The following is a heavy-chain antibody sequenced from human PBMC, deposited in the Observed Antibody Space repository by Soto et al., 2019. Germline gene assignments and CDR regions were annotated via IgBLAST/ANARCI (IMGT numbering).Heavy chain of an antibody. CDR3: ARDPEMHDFWSGYYLYYYYYMDV. D-gene: IGHD3-3*01. CDR2: ISAYNGNT. V-gene: IGHV1-18*01. Sequence: QVQLVQSGAEVKKPGASVKVSCKASGYTFTSYGISWVRQAPVQGLEWMGWISAYNGNTNYAQKLQGRVTMTTDTSTSTAYMELRSLRSDDTAVYYCARDPEMHDFWSGYYLYYYYYMDVWGKGTTVTVSS. J-gene: IGHJ6*03. CDR1: GYTFTSYG.